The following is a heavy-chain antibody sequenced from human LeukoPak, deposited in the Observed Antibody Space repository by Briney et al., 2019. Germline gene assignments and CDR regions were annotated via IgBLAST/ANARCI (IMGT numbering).Heavy chain of an antibody. Sequence: VSXGSISSGDYYWRWIXQPPGKXXXXXGYIYYSGSTYDNPSLKSRFTISVDTSKNQFSLKLSSVTAADTAVYYCARSGRWLHNSGIDYWGQGTLVTVSS. J-gene: IGHJ4*02. CDR3: ARSGRWLHNSGIDY. D-gene: IGHD5-24*01. CDR2: IYYSGST. V-gene: IGHV4-30-4*01. CDR1: XGSISSGDYY.